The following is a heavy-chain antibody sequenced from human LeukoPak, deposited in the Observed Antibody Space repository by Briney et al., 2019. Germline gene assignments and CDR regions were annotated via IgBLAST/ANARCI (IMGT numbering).Heavy chain of an antibody. CDR2: INSDGSNI. CDR3: ARAGYYRFDY. Sequence: PGGSLSLSCAPSGFTFSSYWMHWVRQAPGKGLVWVSRINSDGSNINYADSVKGRFTISRDNAKNTLYLQMNSLSAEDTAVYYCARAGYYRFDYWGPGTLVTVSS. V-gene: IGHV3-74*01. J-gene: IGHJ4*02. D-gene: IGHD1-26*01. CDR1: GFTFSSYW.